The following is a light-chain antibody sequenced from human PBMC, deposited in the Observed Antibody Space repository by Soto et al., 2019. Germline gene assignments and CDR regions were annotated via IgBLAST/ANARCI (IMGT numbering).Light chain of an antibody. CDR1: SSNIGAGYD. V-gene: IGLV1-40*01. CDR3: QSYASSLSGLEV. Sequence: QSVLTQPPSVSGAPGQRVTISCTGSSSNIGAGYDVHWYQQLPGTAPKLLIYGNSNRPSGVPDRFSGSKSGTSASLAITGLQAEDEADYYCQSYASSLSGLEVFGGGTKLTVL. CDR2: GNS. J-gene: IGLJ2*01.